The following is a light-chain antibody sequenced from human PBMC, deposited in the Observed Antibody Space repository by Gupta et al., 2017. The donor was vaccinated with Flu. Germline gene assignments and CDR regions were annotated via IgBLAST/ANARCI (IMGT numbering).Light chain of an antibody. J-gene: IGKJ4*01. V-gene: IGKV3-11*01. Sequence: EIVLTQSPATLSLSPGERATLSCRASQSVGSTLAWFQQKPGQAPRLLIYAASNTATGIPARFSGSGSGTDFTLSISSLEPEDFAVYYCQQRSKWPLTFGGGTKVEVK. CDR3: QQRSKWPLT. CDR1: QSVGST. CDR2: AAS.